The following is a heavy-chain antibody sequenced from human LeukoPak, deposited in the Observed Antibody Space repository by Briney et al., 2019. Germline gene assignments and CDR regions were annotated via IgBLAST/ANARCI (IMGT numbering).Heavy chain of an antibody. J-gene: IGHJ4*02. D-gene: IGHD3-9*01. CDR1: GGSISSSSYY. Sequence: SETLSLTCTVSGGSISSSSYYWGWIRQPPGKGLEWIGSIYYSGSTYYNPSLKSRVTISVDTSKNQFSLKLSSVTAADTAVYYCARDYYDILTGDYWGQGTLVTVSS. V-gene: IGHV4-39*01. CDR2: IYYSGST. CDR3: ARDYYDILTGDY.